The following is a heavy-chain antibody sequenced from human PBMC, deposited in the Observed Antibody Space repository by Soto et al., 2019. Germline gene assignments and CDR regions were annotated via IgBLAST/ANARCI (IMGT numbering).Heavy chain of an antibody. J-gene: IGHJ6*02. Sequence: GGSLRLSCAASGFTFDDYAMHWVRQAPGKGLEWVSGISWNSGSIGYADSVKGRFTISRDNAKNSLYLQMNSLRAEDTALYYCAKAGGYSYGYYYYGMDVWGQGTTVTVSS. CDR1: GFTFDDYA. D-gene: IGHD5-18*01. CDR2: ISWNSGSI. V-gene: IGHV3-9*01. CDR3: AKAGGYSYGYYYYGMDV.